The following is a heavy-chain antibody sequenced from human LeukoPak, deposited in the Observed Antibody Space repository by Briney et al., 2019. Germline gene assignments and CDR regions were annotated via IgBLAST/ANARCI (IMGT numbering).Heavy chain of an antibody. CDR3: ARIPLGYSGAYYFDY. CDR1: RGSISGSIRSYS. D-gene: IGHD5-12*01. Sequence: PSETLSLTCTVSRGSISGSIRSYSWSWLRQPPGKGLEWIGCISSSGSVNDNPSLRSRVTISVDTSKSQFFLNLSSVSAADTAVYYCARIPLGYSGAYYFDYWGQGTLVTVSP. CDR2: ISSSGSV. J-gene: IGHJ4*02. V-gene: IGHV4-4*09.